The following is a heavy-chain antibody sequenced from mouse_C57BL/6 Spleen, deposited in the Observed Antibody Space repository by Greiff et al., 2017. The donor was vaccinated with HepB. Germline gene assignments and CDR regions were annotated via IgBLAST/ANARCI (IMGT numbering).Heavy chain of an antibody. Sequence: QVQLQQPGAELVRPGSSVKLSCKASGYTFTSYWMDWVKQRPGQGLEWIGNIYPSDSETHYNQKFKDKATLTVDKSSSTAYMQLSSLTSEDSAVYYCARPYGYDGGYYYAMDYWGQGTSVTVSS. D-gene: IGHD2-2*01. CDR2: IYPSDSET. J-gene: IGHJ4*01. CDR3: ARPYGYDGGYYYAMDY. CDR1: GYTFTSYW. V-gene: IGHV1-61*01.